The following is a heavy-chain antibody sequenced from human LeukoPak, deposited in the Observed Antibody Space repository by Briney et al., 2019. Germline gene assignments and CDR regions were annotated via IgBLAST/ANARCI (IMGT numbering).Heavy chain of an antibody. Sequence: PSETLSLTCTVSGGSTSSGDYYWSWIRQPPGKGLEWIGYIYYSGSTYYNPSLKSRVTISVDTSKNQFSLKLSSVTAADTAVYYCAREKGDIVVVPAAIIQGVGAFDIWGQGTMVTVSS. D-gene: IGHD2-2*02. CDR1: GGSTSSGDYY. J-gene: IGHJ3*02. CDR3: AREKGDIVVVPAAIIQGVGAFDI. V-gene: IGHV4-30-4*08. CDR2: IYYSGST.